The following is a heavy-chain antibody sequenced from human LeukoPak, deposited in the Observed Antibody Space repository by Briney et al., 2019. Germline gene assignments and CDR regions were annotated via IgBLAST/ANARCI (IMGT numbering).Heavy chain of an antibody. CDR3: ARRLYDSSGYYPTIFDY. Sequence: SETLSLTCTVSGGSISSSSYYWGWIRQPPGKGLEWIGSIYYSGSTYYNPSLKSRVTISVDTSKNQFSLKLSSVTAADTAVYYCARRLYDSSGYYPTIFDYWGQGTLVTVSS. D-gene: IGHD3-22*01. V-gene: IGHV4-39*01. CDR2: IYYSGST. J-gene: IGHJ4*02. CDR1: GGSISSSSYY.